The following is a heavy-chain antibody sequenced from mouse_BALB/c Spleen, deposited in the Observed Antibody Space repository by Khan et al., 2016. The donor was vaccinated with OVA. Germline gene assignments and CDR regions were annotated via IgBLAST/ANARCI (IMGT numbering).Heavy chain of an antibody. CDR3: ARTAWIEY. CDR2: ITYGGST. D-gene: IGHD1-2*01. J-gene: IGHJ2*01. V-gene: IGHV3-2*02. Sequence: VQLKESGPGLVKPSQSLSLTCTVTGYSITSGCGWNWIRQFPGNKLEWMGYITYGGSTNYNPSLKSRISITRDTSKSQFFLQLNAVTTEDTASEYCARTAWIEYWGQGTTLTVSS. CDR1: GYSITSGCG.